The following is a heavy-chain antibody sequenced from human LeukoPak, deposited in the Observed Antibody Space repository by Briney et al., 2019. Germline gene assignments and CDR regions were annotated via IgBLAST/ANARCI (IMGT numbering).Heavy chain of an antibody. CDR3: AKPFMTTVTPYGYFQH. V-gene: IGHV3-30*02. CDR1: GFTFSSYG. J-gene: IGHJ1*01. Sequence: GGSLRLSCAASGFTFSSYGMHWVRQAPGKGLEWVAFIRYDGSNKYYADSVKGRFTISRDNSKNTLYLQMNSLRAEDTAVYYCAKPFMTTVTPYGYFQHWGQGTLVTVSS. CDR2: IRYDGSNK. D-gene: IGHD4-17*01.